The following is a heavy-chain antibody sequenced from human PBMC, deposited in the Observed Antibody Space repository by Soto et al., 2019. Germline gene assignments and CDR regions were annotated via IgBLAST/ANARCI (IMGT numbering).Heavy chain of an antibody. CDR3: AKDPGYGDYEDYFDY. CDR1: GFTFSSYA. Sequence: QVQLVESGGGVVQPGRSLRLSCAASGFTFSSYAMHWVRQAPGKGLERVAVISFDGSNKYYADSVQGRFTISRDNSKNTLYMQMNSLRPEDTAVYYCAKDPGYGDYEDYFDYWGQGTPVTVSS. CDR2: ISFDGSNK. J-gene: IGHJ4*02. D-gene: IGHD4-17*01. V-gene: IGHV3-30*18.